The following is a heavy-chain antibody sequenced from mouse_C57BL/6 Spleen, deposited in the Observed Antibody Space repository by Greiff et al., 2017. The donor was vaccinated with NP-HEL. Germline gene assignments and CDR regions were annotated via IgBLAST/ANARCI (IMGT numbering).Heavy chain of an antibody. CDR2: INPYNGGT. J-gene: IGHJ2*01. CDR3: ARKRANWENFDY. Sequence: VQLKESGPVLVKPGASVKMSCKASGYTFTDYYMNWVKQSHGKSLEWIGVINPYNGGTSYNQKFKGKATLTVDKSSSTAYMELNSLTSEDSAVYYCARKRANWENFDYWGQGTTLTVSS. D-gene: IGHD4-1*01. CDR1: GYTFTDYY. V-gene: IGHV1-19*01.